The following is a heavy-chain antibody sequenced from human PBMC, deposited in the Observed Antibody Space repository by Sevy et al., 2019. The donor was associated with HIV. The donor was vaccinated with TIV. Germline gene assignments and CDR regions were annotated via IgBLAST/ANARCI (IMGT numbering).Heavy chain of an antibody. V-gene: IGHV4-59*01. J-gene: IGHJ4*02. D-gene: IGHD3-22*01. Sequence: SETLSLTCTVSGGYINSYYWSWIRQSPGKGLEWIGYIFYSGSTNYNPSLKSRVTISVDTSKNQFSLKLTSVTAADTAVYYCARDHYDSSGFDYWGQGTLVTVSS. CDR2: IFYSGST. CDR3: ARDHYDSSGFDY. CDR1: GGYINSYY.